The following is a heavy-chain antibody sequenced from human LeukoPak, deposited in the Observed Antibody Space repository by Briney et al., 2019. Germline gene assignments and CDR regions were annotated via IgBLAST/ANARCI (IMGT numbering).Heavy chain of an antibody. CDR3: ARDIRTGYSSGLVDY. CDR1: GFTVSSNY. V-gene: IGHV3-53*01. D-gene: IGHD6-19*01. J-gene: IGHJ4*02. Sequence: GGSLRLSCAASGFTVSSNYMSWVRQAPGKGLEWVSVIYSGGSTYYADSVKGRFTISRDNSKNTLYLQMNSLRAEDTAVYYCARDIRTGYSSGLVDYWGQGTLVTVSS. CDR2: IYSGGST.